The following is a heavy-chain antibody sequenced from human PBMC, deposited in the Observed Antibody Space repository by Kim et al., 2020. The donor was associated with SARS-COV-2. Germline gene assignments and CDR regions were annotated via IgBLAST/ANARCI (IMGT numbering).Heavy chain of an antibody. V-gene: IGHV3-30*18. J-gene: IGHJ4*02. Sequence: GGSLRLSCAASGFTFSSYGMHWVRQAPGKGLEWVAVISYDGSNKYYADSVKGRFTISRDNSKNTLYLQMNSLRAEDTAVYYCAKPLGTFDYWGQGTLVTVSS. CDR2: ISYDGSNK. D-gene: IGHD1-1*01. CDR3: AKPLGTFDY. CDR1: GFTFSSYG.